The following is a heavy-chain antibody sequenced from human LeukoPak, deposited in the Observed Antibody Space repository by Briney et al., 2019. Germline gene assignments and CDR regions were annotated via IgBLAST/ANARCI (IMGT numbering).Heavy chain of an antibody. CDR3: ANYGGGRRFDP. CDR2: IYHSGDT. V-gene: IGHV4-59*01. J-gene: IGHJ5*02. CDR1: GVSITSFY. Sequence: SETLSLTCSVSGVSITSFYWSWIRQPPGQGLEWIGFIYHSGDTSYNPSLKSRVTISLDTSKNQFSLKLSSVTAADTAAYYCANYGGGRRFDPWGQGTLVTVSS. D-gene: IGHD3-16*01.